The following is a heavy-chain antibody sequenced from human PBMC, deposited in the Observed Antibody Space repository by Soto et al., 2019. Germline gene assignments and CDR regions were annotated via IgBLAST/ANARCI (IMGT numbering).Heavy chain of an antibody. J-gene: IGHJ4*02. D-gene: IGHD3-16*02. CDR2: ISGSGGST. CDR3: AKDYFDYVWGSYRL. Sequence: GGSLRLSCAASGFTFSSYAMSWVRQAPGKGLEWVSAISGSGGSTYYAGSVKGRFTISRDNSKNTLYLQMNSLRAEDTAVYYCAKDYFDYVWGSYRLWGQGTLVTVSS. V-gene: IGHV3-23*01. CDR1: GFTFSSYA.